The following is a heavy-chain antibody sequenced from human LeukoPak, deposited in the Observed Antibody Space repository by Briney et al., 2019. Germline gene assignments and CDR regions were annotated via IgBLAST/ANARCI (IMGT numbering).Heavy chain of an antibody. CDR3: ARGPGHDYGD. CDR1: GFTFSSYS. V-gene: IGHV3-21*01. CDR2: ISSSSSYI. D-gene: IGHD4/OR15-4a*01. Sequence: GGSLRLSCAASGFTFSSYSMNWVRQAPGKGLEWLSYISSSSSYIYYADSLKGRLTISRDNAKNSLYLQMNSLRAEDTAVYYCARGPGHDYGDWGQGTLVTVSS. J-gene: IGHJ4*02.